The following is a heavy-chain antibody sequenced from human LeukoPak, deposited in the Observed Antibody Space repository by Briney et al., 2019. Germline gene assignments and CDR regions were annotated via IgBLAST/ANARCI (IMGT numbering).Heavy chain of an antibody. V-gene: IGHV1-69*06. J-gene: IGHJ5*02. CDR1: GGTFSGYA. CDR2: IIPIFGTA. CDR3: ARDGGYDSSGYYPSWFDP. D-gene: IGHD3-22*01. Sequence: SVKVSCKASGGTFSGYAISWVRQAPGQGLEWMGGIIPIFGTANYAQKFQGRVTITADKSTSTAYMELSSLRSEDTAVYYCARDGGYDSSGYYPSWFDPWGQGTLVTVSS.